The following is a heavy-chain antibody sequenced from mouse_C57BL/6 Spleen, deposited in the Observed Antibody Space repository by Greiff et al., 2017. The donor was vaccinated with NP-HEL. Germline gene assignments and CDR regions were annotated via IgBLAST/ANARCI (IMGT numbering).Heavy chain of an antibody. CDR2: ISDGGSYT. CDR3: AREGAYYSNYGYAMDY. D-gene: IGHD2-5*01. Sequence: EVKLVESGGGLVKPGGSLKLSCAASGFTFSSYAMSWVRQTPEKRLEWVATISDGGSYTYYPDNVKGRFTISRDNAKNNLYLQMSHLKSEDTAMYYCAREGAYYSNYGYAMDYWGQGTSVTVSS. J-gene: IGHJ4*01. CDR1: GFTFSSYA. V-gene: IGHV5-4*01.